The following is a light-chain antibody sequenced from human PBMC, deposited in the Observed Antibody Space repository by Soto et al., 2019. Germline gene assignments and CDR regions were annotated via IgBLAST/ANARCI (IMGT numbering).Light chain of an antibody. CDR2: DVR. CDR1: SSDVGGYNY. Sequence: QSALTQPASVSGSPGQSITISCTGTSSDVGGYNYVSRYQQHPGKAPKLMIYDVRNRPSGVSNRFSGSKSGNTASLTISGLQAEDEADYYCSSYTSSSVVFGGGTKLTVL. J-gene: IGLJ2*01. CDR3: SSYTSSSVV. V-gene: IGLV2-14*01.